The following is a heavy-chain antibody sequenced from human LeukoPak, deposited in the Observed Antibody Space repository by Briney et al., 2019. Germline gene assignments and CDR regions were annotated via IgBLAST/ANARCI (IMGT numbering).Heavy chain of an antibody. V-gene: IGHV3-7*01. J-gene: IGHJ4*02. D-gene: IGHD3-10*01. CDR2: IKQDGSEK. CDR1: GFTFSSYW. CDR3: ARDSDHVRDY. Sequence: GGSLRLSCAASGFTFSSYWMSWVRQAPGKGLEWVANIKQDGSEKSYVDSVRGRFTISRDNAKNSLYLQMNSLRAEDTAVHYCARDSDHVRDYWGQGTLVTVSS.